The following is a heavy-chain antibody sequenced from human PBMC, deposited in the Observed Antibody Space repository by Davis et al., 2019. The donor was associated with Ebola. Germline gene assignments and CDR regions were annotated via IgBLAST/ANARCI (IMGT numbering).Heavy chain of an antibody. CDR3: ARLVVTYYYGMDV. J-gene: IGHJ6*02. CDR2: ISYDGSNK. CDR1: GFTFSSYA. Sequence: PGGSLRLSCAASGFTFSSYAMHWVRQAPGKGLEWVAVISYDGSNKYYADSVKGRFTISRDNSKNTLYLQMNSLRAEDTAVYYCARLVVTYYYGMDVWGQGTTVTVSS. D-gene: IGHD2-21*02. V-gene: IGHV3-30-3*01.